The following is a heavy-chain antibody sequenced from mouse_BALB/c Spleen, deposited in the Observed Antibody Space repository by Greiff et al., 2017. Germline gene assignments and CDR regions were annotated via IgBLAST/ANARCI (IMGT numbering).Heavy chain of an antibody. D-gene: IGHD1-2*01. CDR2: ISSGSSTI. CDR3: ARNYGDYAMDY. J-gene: IGHJ4*01. Sequence: EVQVVESGGGLVQPGGSRKLSCAASGFTFSSFGMHWVRQAPEKGLEWVAYISSGSSTIYYADTVKGLFTISRDNPKNTLFLQMTSLRSEDTAMYYCARNYGDYAMDYWGQGTSVTVSS. V-gene: IGHV5-17*02. CDR1: GFTFSSFG.